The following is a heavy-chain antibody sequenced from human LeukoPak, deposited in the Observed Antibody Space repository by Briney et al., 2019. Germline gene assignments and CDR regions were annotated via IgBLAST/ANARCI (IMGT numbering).Heavy chain of an antibody. CDR1: GFTFSSYA. J-gene: IGHJ4*02. Sequence: GGSLRLSCADSGFTFSSYAMSWVRQAPGKGLEWVSAISGSGGSTYYADSVKGRFTISRDNSKNTLYLQMNSLRAEDTAVYYCAKGGRYQLTTLFDYWGQGTLVTVSS. CDR2: ISGSGGST. CDR3: AKGGRYQLTTLFDY. D-gene: IGHD2-2*01. V-gene: IGHV3-23*01.